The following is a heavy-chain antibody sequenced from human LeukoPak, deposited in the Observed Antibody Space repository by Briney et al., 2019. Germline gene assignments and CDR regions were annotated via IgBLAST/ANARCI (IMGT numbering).Heavy chain of an antibody. Sequence: GGSLRLSCVASEFTFSNYWMSWVRQAPGKGLEWVASINQDGTKKNYVDSVKGRFDISRDNAKNSLYLQMDSLRAEDTAVYYCARDGYSSGWYSYYFDYWGQGTLVTVSS. CDR1: EFTFSNYW. D-gene: IGHD6-19*01. V-gene: IGHV3-7*03. J-gene: IGHJ4*02. CDR2: INQDGTKK. CDR3: ARDGYSSGWYSYYFDY.